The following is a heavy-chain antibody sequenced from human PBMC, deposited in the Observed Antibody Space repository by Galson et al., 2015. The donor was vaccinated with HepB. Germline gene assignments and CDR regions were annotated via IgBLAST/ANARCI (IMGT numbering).Heavy chain of an antibody. V-gene: IGHV3-7*05. D-gene: IGHD3-22*01. CDR2: IKQDESEK. CDR3: ARERRKDSSGYYYFDY. CDR1: GFSFSRYW. J-gene: IGHJ4*02. Sequence: SLRLSCAASGFSFSRYWMSWVRQAPGKGLEWVANIKQDESEKYYVDSVRGRFTISRDNAKNSLYLQMNSLRAEDTAMYYCARERRKDSSGYYYFDYWGQGTLVTVSS.